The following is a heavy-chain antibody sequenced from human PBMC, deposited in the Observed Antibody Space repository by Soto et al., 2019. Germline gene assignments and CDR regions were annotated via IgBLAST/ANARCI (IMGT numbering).Heavy chain of an antibody. CDR3: ARLTEAVTTFVY. CDR2: INQGGSVK. J-gene: IGHJ4*02. Sequence: GSLRPSCEASEFSLSPYLMSWVRQAPGKGLEWVASINQGGSVKHYVDSVRGRFSISRDNAKNSLFLQMNSMSAEDTAVYYCARLTEAVTTFVYWGQGTPVTVSS. D-gene: IGHD1-1*01. CDR1: EFSLSPYL. V-gene: IGHV3-7*03.